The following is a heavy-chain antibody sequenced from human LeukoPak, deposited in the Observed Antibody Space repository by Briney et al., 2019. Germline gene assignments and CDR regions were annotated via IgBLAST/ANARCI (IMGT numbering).Heavy chain of an antibody. CDR3: ARTGVRERLFDY. V-gene: IGHV3-48*04. J-gene: IGHJ4*02. Sequence: PGGSLRLSCAASGFTFSSYSMNWVRQAPGKGLEWVSYISSSSSTMYYADSVKGRFTISRDNAKNSLYLQMSSLRAEDTAVYYCARTGVRERLFDYWGQGTLVTVSS. D-gene: IGHD1-1*01. CDR2: ISSSSSTM. CDR1: GFTFSSYS.